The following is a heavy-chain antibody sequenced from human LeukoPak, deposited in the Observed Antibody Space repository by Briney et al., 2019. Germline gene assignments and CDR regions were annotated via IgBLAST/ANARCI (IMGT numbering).Heavy chain of an antibody. CDR2: ISGSGGST. D-gene: IGHD1-26*01. CDR1: GFTFSSYG. V-gene: IGHV3-23*01. CDR3: AKVQKTGIVGARDY. J-gene: IGHJ4*02. Sequence: GGSLRLSCAASGFTFSSYGMSWVRQAPGKGLEWVSAISGSGGSTYYADSVKGRFTISRDNSKNTLYLQMNSLRAEDTAVYYCAKVQKTGIVGARDYWGQGTLVTVSS.